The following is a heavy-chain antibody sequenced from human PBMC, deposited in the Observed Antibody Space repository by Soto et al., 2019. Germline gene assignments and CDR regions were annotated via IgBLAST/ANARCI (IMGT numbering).Heavy chain of an antibody. D-gene: IGHD5-12*01. CDR1: GFTLSSYS. CDR2: ISSRSSYI. V-gene: IGHV3-21*01. CDR3: ASLVATGY. Sequence: GGSLRLSCAASGFTLSSYSMNWVRQAPGKGLEWVSSISSRSSYIYYADSVKGRFTISRDNAKNSLYLQMNSLRAEDTAVYYCASLVATGYWGQGTLVTVSS. J-gene: IGHJ4*02.